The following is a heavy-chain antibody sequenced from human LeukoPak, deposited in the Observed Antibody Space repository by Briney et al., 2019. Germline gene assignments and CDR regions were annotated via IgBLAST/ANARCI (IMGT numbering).Heavy chain of an antibody. CDR3: ARPKGQWLVLDY. J-gene: IGHJ4*02. Sequence: PGGSLRLSCAASGFTLSSYAMHWVRQAPGKGLEWVAVLSYDGSNKYYADSVKGRFTISRDNSKNTLYLQMNSLRAEDTAVYYCARPKGQWLVLDYWGQGTLVTVSS. D-gene: IGHD6-19*01. CDR1: GFTLSSYA. V-gene: IGHV3-30-3*01. CDR2: LSYDGSNK.